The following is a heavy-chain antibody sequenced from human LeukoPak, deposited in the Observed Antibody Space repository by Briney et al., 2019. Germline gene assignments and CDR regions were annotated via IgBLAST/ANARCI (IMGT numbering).Heavy chain of an antibody. CDR2: SNPNSGAK. J-gene: IGHJ4*02. D-gene: IGHD2-2*01. CDR1: GYTFTDYF. Sequence: GASVKVSCKSSGYTFTDYFIHWVRQAPGQGLEWMGWSNPNSGAKKYAQKFQGRVSMTRDTSINTAYMDLTNLRSDDTAIFYCARVKKLMPELEFWGQGTLVTVSS. V-gene: IGHV1-2*02. CDR3: ARVKKLMPELEF.